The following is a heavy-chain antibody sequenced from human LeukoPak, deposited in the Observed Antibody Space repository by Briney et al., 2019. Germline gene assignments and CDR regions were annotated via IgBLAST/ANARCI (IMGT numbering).Heavy chain of an antibody. CDR3: ARVSIAAAGTLDY. CDR1: GGTFSSYA. CDR2: IIPIFGTA. J-gene: IGHJ4*02. Sequence: GASVKVSCKASGGTFSSYAISWVRQAPGQGLEWMGGIIPIFGTANYAQKFQGRVAITTDESTSTAYMELSSLRSEDTAVYYCARVSIAAAGTLDYWGQGTLVTVSS. V-gene: IGHV1-69*05. D-gene: IGHD6-13*01.